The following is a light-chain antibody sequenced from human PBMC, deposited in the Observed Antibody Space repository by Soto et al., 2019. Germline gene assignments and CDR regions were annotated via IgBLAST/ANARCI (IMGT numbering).Light chain of an antibody. CDR3: QQYNTFWT. CDR2: DVP. Sequence: DIQMTQSPSTLSASVGDRVTITCRASQSISSWLAWYQQKPGKAPKLLIYDVPSLESGVPSRFSGSGSGTEFTLTISSLQPDDCATYYCQQYNTFWTFGQGTKVEIK. J-gene: IGKJ1*01. V-gene: IGKV1-5*01. CDR1: QSISSW.